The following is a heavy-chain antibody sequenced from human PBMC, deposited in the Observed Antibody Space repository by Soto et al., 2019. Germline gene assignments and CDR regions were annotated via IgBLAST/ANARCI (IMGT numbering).Heavy chain of an antibody. D-gene: IGHD1-26*01. J-gene: IGHJ3*02. CDR3: ARTAGATKLSAFDI. V-gene: IGHV4-59*08. CDR1: GGSISSYY. Sequence: PSETLSLTCTVSGGSISSYYWSWIRQPPGKGLEWIGYIYYSGSTNYNPSLKSRVTISVDTSKNQFSLKLSSVTAADTAVYYCARTAGATKLSAFDIWGQGTMVTVSS. CDR2: IYYSGST.